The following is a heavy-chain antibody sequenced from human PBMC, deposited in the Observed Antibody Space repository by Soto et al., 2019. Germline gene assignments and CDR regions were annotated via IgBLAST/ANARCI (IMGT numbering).Heavy chain of an antibody. CDR1: GFTFSDYY. CDR3: ASPGIAVAGFDY. J-gene: IGHJ4*02. Sequence: PGGSLRLSCAASGFTFSDYYMSWIRQAPGKGLEWVSYISSSSSYTNYADSVKGRFTISRDNAKNSLYLQMNSLRAEDTAVYYCASPGIAVAGFDYWGQGTLVTVSS. CDR2: ISSSSSYT. D-gene: IGHD6-19*01. V-gene: IGHV3-11*06.